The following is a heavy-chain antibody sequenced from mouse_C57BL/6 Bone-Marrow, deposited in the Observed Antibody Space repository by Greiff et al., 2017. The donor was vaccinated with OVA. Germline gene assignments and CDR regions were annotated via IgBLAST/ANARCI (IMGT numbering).Heavy chain of an antibody. CDR2: IDPSDSYT. Sequence: QVQLQQPGAELVMPGASVKLSCKASGYTFTSYWMHWVKQRPGQGLEWIGEIDPSDSYTNYNQKFKGKSTLTVDKSSSTAYMQLSSLTSEDSAVYYGAREGSSGYVAYYWGQGTTLTVSS. CDR1: GYTFTSYW. D-gene: IGHD3-2*02. CDR3: AREGSSGYVAYY. J-gene: IGHJ2*01. V-gene: IGHV1-69*01.